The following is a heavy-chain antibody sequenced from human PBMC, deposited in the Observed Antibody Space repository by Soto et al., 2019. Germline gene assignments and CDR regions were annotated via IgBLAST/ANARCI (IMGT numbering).Heavy chain of an antibody. J-gene: IGHJ5*02. CDR3: ARLSMVRGAPFDP. D-gene: IGHD3-10*01. CDR1: GYSFSSYW. V-gene: IGHV5-51*01. CDR2: IYPGDSDT. Sequence: GESLKISCKGSGYSFSSYWIAWVRQMPGKGLEYMGIIYPGDSDTRYSPSFQGQVTISADKSISTAYLQWSSLKASDTAMYYCARLSMVRGAPFDPWGQGTLVTVSS.